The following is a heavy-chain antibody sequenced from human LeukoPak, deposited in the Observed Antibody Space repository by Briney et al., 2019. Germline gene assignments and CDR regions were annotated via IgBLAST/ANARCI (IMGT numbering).Heavy chain of an antibody. D-gene: IGHD3-22*01. Sequence: ASVKVSCKASGYTFTGYYMHWVRQAPGQGLEWMGWINPNSGGTNYAQKFQGRVTMTRDTSISTAYMELSRQRSDDTAVYYCARSGGFYDSRGSYGFDYWGQGTLVTVSS. CDR2: INPNSGGT. CDR3: ARSGGFYDSRGSYGFDY. V-gene: IGHV1-2*02. CDR1: GYTFTGYY. J-gene: IGHJ4*02.